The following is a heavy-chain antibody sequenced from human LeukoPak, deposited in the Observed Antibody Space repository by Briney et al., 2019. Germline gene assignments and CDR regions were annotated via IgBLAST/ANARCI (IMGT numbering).Heavy chain of an antibody. CDR2: ISYGGSNK. D-gene: IGHD5-12*01. CDR3: ARDLGYPYYFDY. J-gene: IGHJ4*02. Sequence: GGSLRLSCAASGFTFSSYAMHWVRQAPGKGLEWVAVISYGGSNKYYADSVKGRFTISRDNSKNTLYLQMNSLRAEDTAVYYCARDLGYPYYFDYWGQGTLVTVSS. CDR1: GFTFSSYA. V-gene: IGHV3-30*04.